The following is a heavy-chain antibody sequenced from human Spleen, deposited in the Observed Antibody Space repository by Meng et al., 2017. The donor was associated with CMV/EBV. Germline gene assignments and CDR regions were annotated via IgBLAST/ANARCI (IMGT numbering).Heavy chain of an antibody. CDR1: SISSGVYY. J-gene: IGHJ4*02. V-gene: IGHV4-31*02. Sequence: SISSGVYYWRWIRQHPGKGLEWIGYIYYSGSTYYNPSLKSRVIISVDTSKNQFSLNLSSVTAADTAVYYCARRCRSTSCSQGSFDYWGQGTLVTVSS. CDR2: IYYSGST. CDR3: ARRCRSTSCSQGSFDY. D-gene: IGHD2-2*01.